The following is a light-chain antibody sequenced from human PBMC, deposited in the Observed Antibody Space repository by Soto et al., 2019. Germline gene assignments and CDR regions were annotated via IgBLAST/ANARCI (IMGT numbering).Light chain of an antibody. CDR1: QSVTSTY. Sequence: TQSPGTLSLSPGERATLSCRAVQSVTSTYMAWYQQKPGQAPRLLIYATSFRATGIPDRFRGSGSGTDFTLTISSLEPEDSAVYYCQQYGRSSRTFGQGTKVDIK. CDR2: ATS. J-gene: IGKJ1*01. CDR3: QQYGRSSRT. V-gene: IGKV3-20*01.